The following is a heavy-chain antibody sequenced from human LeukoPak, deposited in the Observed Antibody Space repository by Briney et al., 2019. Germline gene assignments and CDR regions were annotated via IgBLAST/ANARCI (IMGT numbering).Heavy chain of an antibody. D-gene: IGHD2-8*01. CDR3: AKVAQEDIVLMVYAGDFDY. Sequence: GGSLRLSCAASGFTFSSYAMSWVRQAPGKGLEWVSAISGSGGSTYYADSVKGRFTISRDNSKNTLYLQMNSLRAEDTAVYYCAKVAQEDIVLMVYAGDFDYWGQGTLATVSS. CDR1: GFTFSSYA. J-gene: IGHJ4*02. V-gene: IGHV3-23*01. CDR2: ISGSGGST.